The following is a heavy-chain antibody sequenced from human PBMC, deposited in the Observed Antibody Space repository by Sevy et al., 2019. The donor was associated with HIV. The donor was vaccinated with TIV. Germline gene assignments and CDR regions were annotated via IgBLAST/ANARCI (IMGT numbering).Heavy chain of an antibody. Sequence: GGSLRLSCAASEFTFSSYAMHWVRQAPGKGLEWVAVISYDGSNKYYADSVKGRFTISRDNSKNTLYLQMNSLRAEDTAVYYCAANYYDSSGYYYADAFDIWGQGTMVTVSS. V-gene: IGHV3-30-3*01. CDR3: AANYYDSSGYYYADAFDI. J-gene: IGHJ3*02. D-gene: IGHD3-22*01. CDR1: EFTFSSYA. CDR2: ISYDGSNK.